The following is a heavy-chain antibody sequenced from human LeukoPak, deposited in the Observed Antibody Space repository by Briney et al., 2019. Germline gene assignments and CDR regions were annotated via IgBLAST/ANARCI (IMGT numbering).Heavy chain of an antibody. J-gene: IGHJ4*02. CDR1: GFSFSSYA. CDR3: AKDGYSSSWYYFDY. D-gene: IGHD6-13*01. V-gene: IGHV3-23*01. CDR2: ISSSGGST. Sequence: GGSLRLSCAASGFSFSSYAMSWVRQAPGKGLEWVSGISSSGGSTYYADSVKGRFTISRDNSKNTLYLQMNGLRAEDTAVYYCAKDGYSSSWYYFDYWGQGTLVTVSS.